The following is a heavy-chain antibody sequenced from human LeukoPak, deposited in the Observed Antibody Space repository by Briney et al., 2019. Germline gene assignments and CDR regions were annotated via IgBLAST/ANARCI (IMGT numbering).Heavy chain of an antibody. CDR2: ISGSGGST. J-gene: IGHJ4*02. D-gene: IGHD3-10*01. Sequence: PAGGSLRLSCAASGFTFSSYGMSWVRQAPGKGLEWVSAISGSGGSTYYADSVKGRFTISRDNSKNTLYLQMNSLRAEDTAVYYCAKVRLWFGELSPHDVDYWGQGTLVTVSS. V-gene: IGHV3-23*01. CDR1: GFTFSSYG. CDR3: AKVRLWFGELSPHDVDY.